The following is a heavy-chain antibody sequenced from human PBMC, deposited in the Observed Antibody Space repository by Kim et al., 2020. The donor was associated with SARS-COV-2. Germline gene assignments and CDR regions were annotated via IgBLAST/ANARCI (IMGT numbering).Heavy chain of an antibody. J-gene: IGHJ4*02. CDR1: GYTFVDYY. Sequence: ASVKVSCKASGYTFVDYYMHWVRQAPGQRPEWMGYIDPKNGDTTYAQKFQGRVTMTRDTSITTVFMELSGLNSDDSAVYYCARVIYSTWLSLLPYWGQGT. V-gene: IGHV1-2*02. CDR2: IDPKNGDT. D-gene: IGHD4-4*01. CDR3: ARVIYSTWLSLLPY.